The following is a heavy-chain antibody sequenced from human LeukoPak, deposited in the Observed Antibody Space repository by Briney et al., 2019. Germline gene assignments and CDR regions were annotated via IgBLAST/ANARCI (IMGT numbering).Heavy chain of an antibody. CDR1: GFTFSRYG. Sequence: PGGSLRLSCAASGFTFSRYGMHWVRQAPGKGLEWVSSISSSSTYIYYAGSVKGRFTISRDNAKNSLFLQMNSLRAEDTAVYYCARDKGTEGLLPRGDWYFDLWGRGTLVTVSS. CDR3: ARDKGTEGLLPRGDWYFDL. V-gene: IGHV3-21*01. D-gene: IGHD3-3*01. J-gene: IGHJ2*01. CDR2: ISSSSTYI.